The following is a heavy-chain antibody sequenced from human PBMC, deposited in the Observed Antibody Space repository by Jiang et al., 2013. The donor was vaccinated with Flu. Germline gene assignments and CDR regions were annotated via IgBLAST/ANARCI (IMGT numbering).Heavy chain of an antibody. CDR1: GGTFTNYA. CDR2: IIPNFGTA. Sequence: GAEVKKPGSSVHVSCKASGGTFTNYAINWVRQAPGQGLEWMGGIIPNFGTATHAQKFQGRVTITADESTSTAYTELYSLRSEDTAVYYCARGGLVGSYDAFDIWGQGTMVTVSS. CDR3: ARGGLVGSYDAFDI. V-gene: IGHV1-69*01. D-gene: IGHD1-26*01. J-gene: IGHJ3*02.